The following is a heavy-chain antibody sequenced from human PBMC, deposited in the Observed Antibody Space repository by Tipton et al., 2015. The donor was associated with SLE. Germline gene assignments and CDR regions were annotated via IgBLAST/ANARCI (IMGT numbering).Heavy chain of an antibody. CDR3: ARGRMVAATVFDY. J-gene: IGHJ4*02. CDR2: IKQDGSEK. Sequence: SLRLSCVASGFAFRSYAKHWVRQAPGKGLEWVANIKQDGSEKYYVDSVKGRFTISRDNAKNSLYLQMNSLRAEDTAVYYCARGRMVAATVFDYWGQGTLVTVSS. V-gene: IGHV3-7*01. D-gene: IGHD2-15*01. CDR1: GFAFRSYA.